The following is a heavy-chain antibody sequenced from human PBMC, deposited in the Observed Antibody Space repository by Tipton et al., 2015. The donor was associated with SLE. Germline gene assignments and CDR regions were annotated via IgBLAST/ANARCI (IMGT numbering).Heavy chain of an antibody. CDR1: GGSISSYY. CDR2: IYTSGST. Sequence: TLSLTCTVSGGSISSYYWSWIRQPPGKGLEWIGYIYTSGSTNYNPSLKSRVTISVDTSKNQFSLKLSSVTAADTAVYHCARDESSSWSRGAFDIWGQGTMVTVSS. V-gene: IGHV4-59*01. J-gene: IGHJ3*02. D-gene: IGHD6-13*01. CDR3: ARDESSSWSRGAFDI.